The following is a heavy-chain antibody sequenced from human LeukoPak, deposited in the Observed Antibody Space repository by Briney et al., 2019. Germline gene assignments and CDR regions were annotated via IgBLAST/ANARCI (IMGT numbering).Heavy chain of an antibody. CDR3: ARWNTEPIVVVPAAPYYFDY. Sequence: GESLKISCKGSGYSFTSYWIGWVRQMPGKGLEWMGIIYPGDSDTRYSPSFQGQVTISADKSISTAYLQWSSLKASDTAMYYCARWNTEPIVVVPAAPYYFDYWGQGTLVTVSS. D-gene: IGHD2-2*01. CDR2: IYPGDSDT. CDR1: GYSFTSYW. J-gene: IGHJ4*02. V-gene: IGHV5-51*01.